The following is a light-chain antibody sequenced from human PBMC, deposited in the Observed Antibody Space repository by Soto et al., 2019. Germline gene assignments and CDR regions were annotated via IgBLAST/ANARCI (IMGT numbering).Light chain of an antibody. CDR3: QQYNSYSWT. CDR1: QGINHY. Sequence: IQLTQSPSSLSASVVDRFTITCRASQGINHYLAWFQQKPGKVPKLLIYATSTLQSGVPSRFSGSGSGTEFTLTISSLQPDDFATYYCQQYNSYSWTFGQGTKVDIK. CDR2: ATS. J-gene: IGKJ1*01. V-gene: IGKV1-27*01.